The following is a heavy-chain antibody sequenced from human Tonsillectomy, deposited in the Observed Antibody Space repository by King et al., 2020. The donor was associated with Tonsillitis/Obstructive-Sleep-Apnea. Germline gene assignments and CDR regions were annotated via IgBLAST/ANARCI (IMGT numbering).Heavy chain of an antibody. Sequence: VQLVQSGAEVKKPGSSVKFSCKASGYTFTGDYMHWCRQDPGQVLEWIGRINPNSGCTNYAQQFQVRVTMTRDTSISTAYMELSRLRSDDTAVYYCARDLYDFWSGYYDWFDPWGQGTLVTVSS. D-gene: IGHD3-3*01. J-gene: IGHJ5*02. CDR1: GYTFTGDY. CDR3: ARDLYDFWSGYYDWFDP. V-gene: IGHV1-2*06. CDR2: INPNSGCT.